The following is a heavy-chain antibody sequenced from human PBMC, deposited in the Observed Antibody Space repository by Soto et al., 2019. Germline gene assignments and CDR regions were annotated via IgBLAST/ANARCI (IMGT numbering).Heavy chain of an antibody. CDR3: ARGRTIFGVVINYYYGMDV. Sequence: SSETLSLTCTVSGGSISSYRWSWIRQPAGKGLEWIGRLNTYGNTNYNPSLKSRVTISVDTSKNQFSLKLSSVTAADTAVYYCARGRTIFGVVINYYYGMDVWGQGTTVTVSS. CDR1: GGSISSYR. J-gene: IGHJ6*02. V-gene: IGHV4-4*07. CDR2: LNTYGNT. D-gene: IGHD3-3*01.